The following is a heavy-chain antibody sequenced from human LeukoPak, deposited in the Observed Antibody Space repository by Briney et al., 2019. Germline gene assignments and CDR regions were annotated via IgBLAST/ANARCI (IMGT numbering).Heavy chain of an antibody. CDR3: ARSRYTGSHFDY. CDR2: ISSSGSTI. Sequence: GGSLRLSCAASGFTFSSYEMNWVRQAPGKGLEWVSYISSSGSTIYYADSVKGRFTISRDNAKNTVYLQMNSLRAEDTAVYYCARSRYTGSHFDYWGQGTLVTVSS. V-gene: IGHV3-48*03. D-gene: IGHD1-26*01. J-gene: IGHJ4*02. CDR1: GFTFSSYE.